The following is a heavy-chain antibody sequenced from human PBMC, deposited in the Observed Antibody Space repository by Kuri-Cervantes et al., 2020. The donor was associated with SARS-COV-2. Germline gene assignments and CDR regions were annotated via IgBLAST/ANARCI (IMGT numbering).Heavy chain of an antibody. D-gene: IGHD3-22*01. CDR3: ARDTYYYDSSGYYRQFDY. CDR1: GGSISSYY. J-gene: IGHJ4*02. CDR2: IYYSGST. Sequence: ESLKISCTVSGGSISSYYWSWIRQPPGRGLEWIGYIYYSGSTNYNPSLKSRVTISVDTSKNQFSLKLSSVTAADTAVYYCARDTYYYDSSGYYRQFDYWGQGTLVTCYS. V-gene: IGHV4-59*12.